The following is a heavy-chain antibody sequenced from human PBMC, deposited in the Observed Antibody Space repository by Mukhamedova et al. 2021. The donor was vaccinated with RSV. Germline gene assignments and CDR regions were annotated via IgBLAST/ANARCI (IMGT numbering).Heavy chain of an antibody. Sequence: GLEWVSSISSSSSYIYYADSVKGRFTISRDNAKNSLYLQMNSLRAEDTAVYYCAREPMGGSYSFDYWGQGTLVTVSS. D-gene: IGHD1-26*01. CDR2: ISSSSSYI. V-gene: IGHV3-21*01. J-gene: IGHJ4*02. CDR3: AREPMGGSYSFDY.